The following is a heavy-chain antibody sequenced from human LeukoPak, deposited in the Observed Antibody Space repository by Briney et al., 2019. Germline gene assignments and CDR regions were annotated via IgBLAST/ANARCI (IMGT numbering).Heavy chain of an antibody. CDR3: GRVRPGDADY. J-gene: IGHJ4*02. D-gene: IGHD1-26*01. V-gene: IGHV3-7*01. CDR2: ISSEGIGQ. CDR1: GFTFSSYW. Sequence: GGSLTLSCAASGFTFSSYWMTWVRQAPGKGLEWAATISSEGIGQYYLDSVKGRFTISRDNAQSSLFLQMNSLRTEDTAVYYCGRVRPGDADYWGQGTLVTVSS.